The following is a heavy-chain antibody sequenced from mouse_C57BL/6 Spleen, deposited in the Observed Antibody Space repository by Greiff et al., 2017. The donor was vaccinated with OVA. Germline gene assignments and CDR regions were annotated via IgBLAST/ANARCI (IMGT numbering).Heavy chain of an antibody. CDR2: IWSGGST. D-gene: IGHD1-1*01. Sequence: QVQLQQSGPGLVQPSQSLSITCTVSGFSLTSYGVNWVRQSPGKGLEWLGVIWSGGSTDYNAAFIYRMSISKDNSKSQVFFKMNSLQADDTAIYYCARDGSSYGFAYWGQGTLVTVSA. J-gene: IGHJ3*01. V-gene: IGHV2-2*01. CDR3: ARDGSSYGFAY. CDR1: GFSLTSYG.